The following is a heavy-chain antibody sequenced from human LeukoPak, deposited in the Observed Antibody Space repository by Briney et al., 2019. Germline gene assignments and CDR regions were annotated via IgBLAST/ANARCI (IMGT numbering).Heavy chain of an antibody. Sequence: PGGSLRLSCAASGFTFSTYWMSWVRQAPGKGLEWVSSISSSSSYIYYADSVKGRFTISRDNAKNSLYLQMNSLRAEDTAVYYCARAAMVVAATFLDYWGQGTLVTVSS. CDR1: GFTFSTYW. CDR3: ARAAMVVAATFLDY. J-gene: IGHJ4*02. D-gene: IGHD2-15*01. CDR2: ISSSSSYI. V-gene: IGHV3-21*01.